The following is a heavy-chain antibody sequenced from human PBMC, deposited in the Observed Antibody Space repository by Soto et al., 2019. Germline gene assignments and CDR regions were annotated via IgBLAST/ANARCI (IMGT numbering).Heavy chain of an antibody. CDR3: AAHTIFGVDTNWFDP. CDR1: GGSISSSSYY. D-gene: IGHD3-3*01. V-gene: IGHV4-39*01. Sequence: LSLTCTVSGGSISSSSYYWGWIRQPPGKGLEWIGSIYYSGSTYYNPSLKSRVTISVDTSKNQFSLKLSSVTAADTAVYYCAAHTIFGVDTNWFDPWGQGTLVTVSS. J-gene: IGHJ5*02. CDR2: IYYSGST.